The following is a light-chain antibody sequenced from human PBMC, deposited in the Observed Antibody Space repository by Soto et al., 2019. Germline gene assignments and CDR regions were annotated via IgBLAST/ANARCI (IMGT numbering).Light chain of an antibody. CDR2: SNN. CDR1: SSNIGSNT. Sequence: QPVLTQPPSASGTPGQRVTISCSGSSSNIGSNTVNWYQQLPGTAPKLLIYSNNYRPSGVPDRFSGSKSGTSASLAISGLQSEDEADYYCAAWDDSLNGVVFGGGTQLTVL. CDR3: AAWDDSLNGVV. J-gene: IGLJ2*01. V-gene: IGLV1-44*01.